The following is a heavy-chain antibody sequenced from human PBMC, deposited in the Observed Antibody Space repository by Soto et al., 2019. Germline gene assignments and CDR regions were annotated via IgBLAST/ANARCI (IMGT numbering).Heavy chain of an antibody. CDR2: ISAYNGNT. J-gene: IGHJ3*02. CDR3: ARAQLYCSGGSCYSDDAFDI. D-gene: IGHD2-15*01. CDR1: GYTFTSYG. V-gene: IGHV1-18*01. Sequence: QVQLVQSGAEVKKPGASVKVSCKASGYTFTSYGISWVRQAPGQGLEWMGWISAYNGNTNYAQKLQGRVTMTTDTPTSTAYMELRSLRSDDTAVYYCARAQLYCSGGSCYSDDAFDIWGQGTMVTVSS.